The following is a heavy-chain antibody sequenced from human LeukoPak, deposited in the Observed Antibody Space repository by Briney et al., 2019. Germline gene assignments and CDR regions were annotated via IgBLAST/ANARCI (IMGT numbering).Heavy chain of an antibody. D-gene: IGHD1-7*01. CDR1: GITFSNYC. CDR2: IWYDGSNK. Sequence: GGSLRLSCTVSGITFSNYCMHWVRQAPGKGLEWVAVIWYDGSNKYYADSVKGRFTISRDNSKNTLYLQMNSLRAEDTAVYYCAKVRAYNWNYVDYFDYWGRGTLVTVSS. V-gene: IGHV3-33*06. CDR3: AKVRAYNWNYVDYFDY. J-gene: IGHJ4*02.